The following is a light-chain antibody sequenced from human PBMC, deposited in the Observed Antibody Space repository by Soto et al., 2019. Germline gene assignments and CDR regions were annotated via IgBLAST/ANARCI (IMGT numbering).Light chain of an antibody. CDR3: QQYGSSPPT. Sequence: EIVLTQSPGTLSLSPGERATLSCRASQSVSTNYLAWYQRKPGQAPRLLIYGASSRATDIPNRFSGSGSGTDFTLTITRLIAEDFAVYYCQQYGSSPPTFGQGTKVAIK. J-gene: IGKJ1*01. CDR2: GAS. V-gene: IGKV3-20*01. CDR1: QSVSTNY.